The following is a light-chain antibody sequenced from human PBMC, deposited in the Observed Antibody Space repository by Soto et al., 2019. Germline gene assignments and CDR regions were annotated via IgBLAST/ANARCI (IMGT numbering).Light chain of an antibody. CDR3: QHYRT. Sequence: DIQMTQSPSTLSASVGDRVTITCRASQSISSWLAWYQQKPGKAPKLLIYDASSLESGVPSRFSGSGSGTEFTLTISSLQPDDFATYYCQHYRTFGQGTKVEIK. CDR1: QSISSW. CDR2: DAS. J-gene: IGKJ1*01. V-gene: IGKV1-5*01.